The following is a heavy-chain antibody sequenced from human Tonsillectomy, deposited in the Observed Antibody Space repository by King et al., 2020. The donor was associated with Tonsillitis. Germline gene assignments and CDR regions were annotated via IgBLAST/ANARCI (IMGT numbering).Heavy chain of an antibody. J-gene: IGHJ3*02. CDR2: ITSDGSST. CDR1: GFTFSSYW. V-gene: IGHV3-74*01. Sequence: VQLVESGGGLVQPGGSLRLSCAASGFTFSSYWMHWVRQAPGKGLVWVSRITSDGSSTSYADSVKGRFTISRDNAKNTLYLQMNSLRAEDTAVYYCARSDYSKDAFDIWGQGTMVTVSS. D-gene: IGHD4-11*01. CDR3: ARSDYSKDAFDI.